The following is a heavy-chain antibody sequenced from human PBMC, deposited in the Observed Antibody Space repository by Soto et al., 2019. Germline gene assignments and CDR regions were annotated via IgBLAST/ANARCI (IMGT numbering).Heavy chain of an antibody. D-gene: IGHD6-19*01. CDR3: ARASYSSGWYMGY. V-gene: IGHV3-7*03. J-gene: IGHJ4*02. CDR2: IKQDGSEK. CDR1: GFTFSSYS. Sequence: PGGSLRLSCAASGFTFSSYSMSWVRQAPGKGLEWVANIKQDGSEKYYVDSVKGRFTISRDNAKNSLYLQMNSLRAEDTAVYYCARASYSSGWYMGYWGQGTLVTVSS.